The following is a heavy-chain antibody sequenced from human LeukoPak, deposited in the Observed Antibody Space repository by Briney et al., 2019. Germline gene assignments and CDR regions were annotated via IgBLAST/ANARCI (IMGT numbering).Heavy chain of an antibody. J-gene: IGHJ4*02. CDR3: ARGLRDSGSGDH. CDR1: GYTFTSYD. CDR2: MNPNSGNT. V-gene: IGHV1-8*03. D-gene: IGHD3-10*01. Sequence: ASVKVSCKASGYTFTSYDINWVRQATGQGLEWMGWMNPNSGNTGYAQKLQGRVTITRNTSISTAYMELGSLRSEDTAVYYCARGLRDSGSGDHWGQGTLVTVSS.